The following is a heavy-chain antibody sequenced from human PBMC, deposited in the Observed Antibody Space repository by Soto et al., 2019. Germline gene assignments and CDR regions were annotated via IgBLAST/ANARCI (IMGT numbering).Heavy chain of an antibody. Sequence: GGSLRLSCAASGFTFSSYAMHWVRQAPGKGLEWVAVISYDGSNKYYADSVKGRFTISRDNSKNTLYLQMNSLRAEDTAVYYCARDLEKAVVWRLWYYWGQGTLVTVSS. CDR2: ISYDGSNK. J-gene: IGHJ4*02. D-gene: IGHD5-18*01. CDR3: ARDLEKAVVWRLWYY. CDR1: GFTFSSYA. V-gene: IGHV3-30-3*01.